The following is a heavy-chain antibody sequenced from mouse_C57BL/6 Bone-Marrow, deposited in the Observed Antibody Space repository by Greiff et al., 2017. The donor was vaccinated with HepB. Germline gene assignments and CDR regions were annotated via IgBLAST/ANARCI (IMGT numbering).Heavy chain of an antibody. Sequence: QVQLQQPGAELVKPGASVKLSCKASGYTFTSYWMHWVKQRPGQGLEWIGMIHPNSGSTNYNEKFKGKATLTADKSSSTAYMQFSSLTSEDSAIYYCARSGVWYFDYWGQGTTLTVSS. CDR2: IHPNSGST. CDR1: GYTFTSYW. CDR3: ARSGVWYFDY. J-gene: IGHJ2*01. V-gene: IGHV1-64*01.